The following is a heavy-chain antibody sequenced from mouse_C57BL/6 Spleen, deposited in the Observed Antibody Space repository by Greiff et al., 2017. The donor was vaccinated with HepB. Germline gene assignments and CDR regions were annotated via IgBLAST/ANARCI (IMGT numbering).Heavy chain of an antibody. CDR2: IYPRSGNT. CDR3: ASWVLRENYYAIDY. D-gene: IGHD1-1*01. CDR1: GYTFTSYG. Sequence: VQLQQSGAELARPGASVKLSCKASGYTFTSYGISWVKQRTGQGLEWIGEIYPRSGNTYYNEKFKGKATLTADKSSSTAYMELRSLTSEDSAVYVCASWVLRENYYAIDYWGQGTSVTVSS. V-gene: IGHV1-81*01. J-gene: IGHJ4*01.